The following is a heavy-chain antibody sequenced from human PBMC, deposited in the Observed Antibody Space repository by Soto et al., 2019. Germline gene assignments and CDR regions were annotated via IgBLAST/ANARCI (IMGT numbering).Heavy chain of an antibody. Sequence: SETLSLTCAVYGGSFSGYYWSWIRQPPGKGLEWIGEINHSGSTNYNPSLKSRVTISVDTSKNQFSLKLSSVTAADTAVYYCASLPIAAGINYFDYCGQGTLVTVSS. V-gene: IGHV4-34*01. CDR2: INHSGST. CDR1: GGSFSGYY. J-gene: IGHJ4*02. D-gene: IGHD6-13*01. CDR3: ASLPIAAGINYFDY.